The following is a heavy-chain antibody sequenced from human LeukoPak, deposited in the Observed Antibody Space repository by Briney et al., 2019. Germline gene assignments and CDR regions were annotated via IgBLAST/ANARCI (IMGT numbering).Heavy chain of an antibody. J-gene: IGHJ4*02. CDR2: IYYSGST. D-gene: IGHD5-12*01. CDR1: GGPISSYY. V-gene: IGHV4-59*01. CDR3: ARAQYSGYDSPFDY. Sequence: PSETLSLTCTVSGGPISSYYWSWIRQPPGKGLEWIGYIYYSGSTNYNPSLKSRVTISVDTSKNQFSLKLSSVTAADTAVYYCARAQYSGYDSPFDYWGQGTLVTVPS.